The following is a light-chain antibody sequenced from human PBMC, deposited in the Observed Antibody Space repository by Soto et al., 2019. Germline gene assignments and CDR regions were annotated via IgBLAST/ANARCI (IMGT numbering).Light chain of an antibody. V-gene: IGKV1-39*01. CDR3: QQSYYTPLT. J-gene: IGKJ4*01. CDR1: QSISSY. CDR2: AAS. Sequence: DIQMTHSPSSLSASVGDRVTITCRASQSISSYLNWYQQKPGKAPKLLIYAASSLQSGVPSRFSGSGSGTDFTLTISSLQPEDFATYYCQQSYYTPLTFGGGTKVDIK.